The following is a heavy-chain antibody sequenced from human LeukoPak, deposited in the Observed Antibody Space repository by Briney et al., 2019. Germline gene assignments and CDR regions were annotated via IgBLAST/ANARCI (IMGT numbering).Heavy chain of an antibody. D-gene: IGHD3-22*01. J-gene: IGHJ4*02. CDR3: ARSIYDSSGYYG. CDR1: GGSISSYY. CDR2: IYYSGST. Sequence: SETLSLTCTVSGGSISSYYWSWIRQPPGKGLEWIGYIYYSGSTNYNPSLKSRVTISVDTSKSQFSLKLSSVTAADTAVYYCARSIYDSSGYYGWGQGTLVTVSS. V-gene: IGHV4-59*01.